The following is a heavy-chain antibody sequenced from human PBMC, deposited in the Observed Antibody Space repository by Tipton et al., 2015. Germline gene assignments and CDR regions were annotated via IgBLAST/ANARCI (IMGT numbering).Heavy chain of an antibody. Sequence: SLRLSCAASGFTFDDYAMHWVRQAPGKGLEWVSGIRWNSADIGNADSVKGRFTISRDNAKNSLYLQMNSLRAEDTAVYYCARDQGIAAAGYYYYYGMDVWGQGTTVTVSS. V-gene: IGHV3-9*01. CDR1: GFTFDDYA. CDR3: ARDQGIAAAGYYYYYGMDV. CDR2: IRWNSADI. D-gene: IGHD6-13*01. J-gene: IGHJ6*02.